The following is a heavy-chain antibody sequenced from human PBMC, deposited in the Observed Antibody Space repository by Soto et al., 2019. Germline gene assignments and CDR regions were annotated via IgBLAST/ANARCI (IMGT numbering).Heavy chain of an antibody. CDR2: IGDSGAST. J-gene: IGHJ6*04. V-gene: IGHV3-23*01. CDR3: AKGVELHV. CDR1: GFSFSSFA. D-gene: IGHD1-26*01. Sequence: EVLLLESGGGLVQPGGSLRLSCEASGFSFSSFAMNWVRQAPGKGLEWVSAIGDSGASTYYADSVKGRFTISRDNSRNTLYLQLIRLRAEDTAVYYCAKGVELHVWGNGTTVNVSS.